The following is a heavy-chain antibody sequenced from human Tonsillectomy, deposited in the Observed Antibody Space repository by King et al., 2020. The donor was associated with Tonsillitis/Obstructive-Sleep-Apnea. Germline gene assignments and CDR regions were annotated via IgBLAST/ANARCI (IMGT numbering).Heavy chain of an antibody. V-gene: IGHV4-34*01. CDR2: INHSGST. J-gene: IGHJ6*03. CDR3: ARGRGYGDYDRVVFPRGGYYYYYMDV. CDR1: GESFSGYY. Sequence: VQLQQWGAGLLKPSETLSLTCAVYGESFSGYYWSWIRQPPGKGLEWIWEINHSGSTNYNPSLKSRVTISVDTSKNQFSLKLSSLTAADTAVYFCARGRGYGDYDRVVFPRGGYYYYYMDVWGKGTTVTVSS. D-gene: IGHD4-17*01.